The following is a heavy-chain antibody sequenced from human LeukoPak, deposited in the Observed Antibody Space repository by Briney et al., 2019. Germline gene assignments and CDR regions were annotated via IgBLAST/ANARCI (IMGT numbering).Heavy chain of an antibody. CDR2: ISGSSSHT. D-gene: IGHD5-24*01. V-gene: IGHV3-11*06. Sequence: GGSLRLSCEGSGFTFNDYYMGWIRQAPGKGLEWVSYISGSSSHTDYADSVKGRFTISRDSAKNSLYLQMNSLRVEDTAAYYCARGNGDGYNYVGAFDIWGQGTMVTVSS. J-gene: IGHJ3*02. CDR1: GFTFNDYY. CDR3: ARGNGDGYNYVGAFDI.